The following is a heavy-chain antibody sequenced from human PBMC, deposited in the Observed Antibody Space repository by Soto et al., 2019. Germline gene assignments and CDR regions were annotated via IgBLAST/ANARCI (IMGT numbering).Heavy chain of an antibody. CDR2: IIPIFGTA. Sequence: ASVKVSCKASGGTFSSYAISWVRQAPGQGLEWMGGIIPIFGTANYAQKFQGRVTITADESTSTAYMELSSLRSEDTAAYYCARDSRIAVAGTSHYYYYGMDVWGQGTTVTVSS. J-gene: IGHJ6*02. D-gene: IGHD6-19*01. CDR3: ARDSRIAVAGTSHYYYYGMDV. V-gene: IGHV1-69*13. CDR1: GGTFSSYA.